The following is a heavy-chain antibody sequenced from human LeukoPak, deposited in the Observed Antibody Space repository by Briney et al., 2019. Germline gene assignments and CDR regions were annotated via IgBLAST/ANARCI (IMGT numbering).Heavy chain of an antibody. J-gene: IGHJ4*02. D-gene: IGHD3-22*01. CDR2: ISYDGSNK. CDR3: ARGVGSSGYYGDY. Sequence: QPGRSLRLSCAASGFTFSSYAMHWVRQAPGKGLEWVAVISYDGSNKYYADSVKGRFTISRDNSKNTLYLQMNSLRAEDTAVYYCARGVGSSGYYGDYWGQGTLVTVSS. CDR1: GFTFSSYA. V-gene: IGHV3-30*01.